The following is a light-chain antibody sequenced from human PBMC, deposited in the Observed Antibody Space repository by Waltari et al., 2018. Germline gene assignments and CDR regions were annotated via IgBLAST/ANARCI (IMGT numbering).Light chain of an antibody. CDR1: QSLVYSDGNTY. Sequence: DVVVTETTLSVSVNLGRTASIYCRSSQSLVYSDGNTYLNWFPERPGQSPRRLIYKVSNRESGVPDRFSGSGSGTDFTLKISRVEAEDVGVYHCMQSAHWPWTFGQGTKVEIK. CDR3: MQSAHWPWT. CDR2: KVS. V-gene: IGKV2-30*01. J-gene: IGKJ1*01.